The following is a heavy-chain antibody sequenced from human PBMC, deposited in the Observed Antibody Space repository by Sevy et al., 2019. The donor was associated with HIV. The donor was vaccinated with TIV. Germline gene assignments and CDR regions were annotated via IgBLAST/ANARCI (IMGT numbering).Heavy chain of an antibody. J-gene: IGHJ4*02. CDR1: GFTFSSYA. CDR3: ARTGDSYGGTPLDY. V-gene: IGHV3-30-3*01. D-gene: IGHD5-18*01. Sequence: GGSLRLSCAASGFTFSSYAMHWVRQAPGKGLEWVAVISYDGSNKYYADSVKGRFTISRDNSKNTLYLQMNSLRAEDSAVYYCARTGDSYGGTPLDYWGQGTLVTVSS. CDR2: ISYDGSNK.